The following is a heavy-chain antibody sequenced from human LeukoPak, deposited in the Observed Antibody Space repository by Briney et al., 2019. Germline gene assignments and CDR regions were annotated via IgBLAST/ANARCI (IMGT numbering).Heavy chain of an antibody. CDR3: ASQEGIAAAGAFDY. D-gene: IGHD6-13*01. V-gene: IGHV4-59*04. J-gene: IGHJ4*02. CDR2: IYYSGST. CDR1: GGSISSYY. Sequence: SETLSLTCTVSGGSISSYYWSWIRQPPGKGLEWIGSIYYSGSTYYNPSLKSRATISVDTSKNQFSLKLSSVTAADTAVYYCASQEGIAAAGAFDYWGQGTLVTVSS.